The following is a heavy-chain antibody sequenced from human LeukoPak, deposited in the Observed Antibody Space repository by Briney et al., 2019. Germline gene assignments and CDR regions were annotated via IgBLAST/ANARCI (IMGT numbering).Heavy chain of an antibody. Sequence: PSETLSLTCAVYGGSFSGYYWSWIRQPAGKGVEWIAQINHSGITNYNPSLKTLVTISVDTSKNQFSLKLSSVTAADTAVYYCARVLGFWSGYYIDYWGQGTLVTVSS. D-gene: IGHD3-3*01. CDR2: INHSGIT. J-gene: IGHJ4*02. CDR1: GGSFSGYY. CDR3: ARVLGFWSGYYIDY. V-gene: IGHV4-34*01.